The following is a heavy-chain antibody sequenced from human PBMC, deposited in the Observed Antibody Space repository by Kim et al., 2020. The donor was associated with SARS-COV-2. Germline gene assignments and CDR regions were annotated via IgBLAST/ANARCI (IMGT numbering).Heavy chain of an antibody. V-gene: IGHV3-23*01. CDR3: LKGGWGWGLGC. CDR1: GFTFTDHA. J-gene: IGHJ4*02. CDR2: IDGSGGTT. D-gene: IGHD3-16*01. Sequence: GGSQRLSCTTSGFTFTDHAMSWVRQAPGKGLEWVSCIDGSGGTTYYVDSVKGRFTFSSDASKNPLYLQKSAWSDDATAAYYCLKGGWGWGLGCGGQGTLV.